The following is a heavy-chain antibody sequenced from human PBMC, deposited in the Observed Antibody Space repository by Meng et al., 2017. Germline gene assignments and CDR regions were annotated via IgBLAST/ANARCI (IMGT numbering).Heavy chain of an antibody. Sequence: QVQMGHSGARGKQPGASGNVSGKPSGYNFPDYYIHWVRRAPGKGLEWMGRINPKSGDTHYAQKFQARVTMTGDTSISTAYMELSGLRSDDTAMYYCARDEDISAAGKLFGDYWGQGTLVTVSS. D-gene: IGHD6-25*01. CDR3: ARDEDISAAGKLFGDY. J-gene: IGHJ4*02. CDR2: INPKSGDT. CDR1: GYNFPDYY. V-gene: IGHV1-2*06.